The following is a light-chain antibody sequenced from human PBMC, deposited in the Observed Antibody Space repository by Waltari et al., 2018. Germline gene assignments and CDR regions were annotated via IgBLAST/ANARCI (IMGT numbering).Light chain of an antibody. J-gene: IGLJ3*02. V-gene: IGLV2-14*01. CDR3: SSYIDSSTLWV. CDR1: SSDVGGYNY. Sequence: QSALTQPASVSGSPGQSITISCTGTSSDVGGYNYVSWYQQHPGKAPKVMIFEVSNRPSGISNRFSGSKSGNTASLTISGLQAEDEADYYCSSYIDSSTLWVFGGWTKLTVL. CDR2: EVS.